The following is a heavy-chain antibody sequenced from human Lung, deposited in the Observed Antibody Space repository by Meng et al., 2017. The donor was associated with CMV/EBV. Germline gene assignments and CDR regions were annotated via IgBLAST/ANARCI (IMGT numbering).Heavy chain of an antibody. CDR3: ARLFHTSLGTNYYYGMDV. Sequence: ASVKVSCKASGYTFTGYNMHWVRQAPGQGLEWMGWINPDSGDTRYAEKFQGRVTLTRDTSITTAYMELSRLKSDDTAVFFCARLFHTSLGTNYYYGMDVWGQGXTVTASS. V-gene: IGHV1-2*02. CDR2: INPDSGDT. D-gene: IGHD3-10*01. CDR1: GYTFTGYN. J-gene: IGHJ6*02.